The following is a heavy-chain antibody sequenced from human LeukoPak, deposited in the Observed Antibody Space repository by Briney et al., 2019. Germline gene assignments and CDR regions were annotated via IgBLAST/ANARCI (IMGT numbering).Heavy chain of an antibody. CDR1: GYSISSSNW. CDR3: AREGTSCYDY. CDR2: IYYSGST. D-gene: IGHD2-2*01. V-gene: IGHV4-28*03. J-gene: IGHJ4*02. Sequence: SDTLSLTCAVSGYSISSSNWWGWIRQPPGKGLEWIGYIYYSGSTNYNPSLKSRVTMSVDTSKNQFSLKLSSVTAADTAVYYCAREGTSCYDYWGQGTLVTVSS.